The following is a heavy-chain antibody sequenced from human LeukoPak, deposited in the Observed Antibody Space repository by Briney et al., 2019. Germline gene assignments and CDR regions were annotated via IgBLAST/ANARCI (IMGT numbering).Heavy chain of an antibody. CDR2: INHSGST. CDR3: ARVVWVTTLTFDY. D-gene: IGHD4-17*01. V-gene: IGHV4-34*01. Sequence: PSETLSLTCAVYGGSFSGYYWSWIRQPPGKGLEWIGEINHSGSTNYNPSLKSRVTISVDTSKNQFSLKLSSVTAADTAVYYCARVVWVTTLTFDYWGQGTLVTVSS. J-gene: IGHJ4*02. CDR1: GGSFSGYY.